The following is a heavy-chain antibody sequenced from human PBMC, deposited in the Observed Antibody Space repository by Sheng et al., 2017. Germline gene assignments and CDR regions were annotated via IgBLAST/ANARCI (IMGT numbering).Heavy chain of an antibody. V-gene: IGHV3-9*03. CDR1: GFTFDDYA. Sequence: EVQLVESGGGLVQPGRSLRLSCAASGFTFDDYAMHWVRQAPGKGLEWVSGISWNSGSIGYADSVKGRFTISRDNAKNSLYLQMNSLRAEDMALYYCAKGFSSTSAYYFDYWGQGTLVTVSS. CDR2: ISWNSGSI. CDR3: AKGFSSTSAYYFDY. D-gene: IGHD2-2*01. J-gene: IGHJ4*02.